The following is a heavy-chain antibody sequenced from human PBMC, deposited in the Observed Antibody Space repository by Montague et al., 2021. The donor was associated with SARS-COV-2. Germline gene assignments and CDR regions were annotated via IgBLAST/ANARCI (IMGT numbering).Heavy chain of an antibody. CDR1: GDSISNYS. Sequence: SETLSLTCSVSGDSISNYSWSWTRQSPGKGLEWIGYIYYSGSTNYNPSLTSRVTISVDTSKNQVSLKLTSVTAADTAVYYCARHQRVTTVTSHMYHYAMDVWGQGTTVTVSS. V-gene: IGHV4-59*08. J-gene: IGHJ6*02. CDR3: ARHQRVTTVTSHMYHYAMDV. D-gene: IGHD4-11*01. CDR2: IYYSGST.